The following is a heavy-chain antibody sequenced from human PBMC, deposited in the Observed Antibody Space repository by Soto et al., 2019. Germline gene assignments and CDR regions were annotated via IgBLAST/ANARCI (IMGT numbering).Heavy chain of an antibody. Sequence: GGSLRLSCTASGFTFGDYAMSWVRQAPGKGLEWVGFIRSKAYGGTTEYAASVKGRFTISRDDSKSIAYLQMNSLKTEDTAVYYCTRVRRDFYYDSSGPYYFDYWGQGTLVTVSS. V-gene: IGHV3-49*04. D-gene: IGHD3-22*01. CDR1: GFTFGDYA. CDR2: IRSKAYGGTT. CDR3: TRVRRDFYYDSSGPYYFDY. J-gene: IGHJ4*02.